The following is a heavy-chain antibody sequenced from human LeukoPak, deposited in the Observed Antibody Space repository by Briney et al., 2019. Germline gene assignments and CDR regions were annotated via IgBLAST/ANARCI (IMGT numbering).Heavy chain of an antibody. J-gene: IGHJ4*02. CDR1: GYTFTSYY. CDR3: AREVPYDSSVYYQPFDY. V-gene: IGHV1-18*04. CDR2: ISAYNGNT. Sequence: ASVKVSCKASGYTFTSYYMHWVRQAPGQGLEWMGWISAYNGNTNYAQKLQGRVTMTTDTSTSTAYMELRSLRSDDTAVYYCAREVPYDSSVYYQPFDYWGQGTLVTVSS. D-gene: IGHD3-22*01.